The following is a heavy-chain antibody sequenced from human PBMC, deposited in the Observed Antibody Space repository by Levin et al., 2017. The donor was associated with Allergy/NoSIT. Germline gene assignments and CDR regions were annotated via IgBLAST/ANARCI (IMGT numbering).Heavy chain of an antibody. V-gene: IGHV3-11*01. D-gene: IGHD5-18*01. CDR2: ISSSGSVM. CDR1: GFTFSDYY. J-gene: IGHJ5*02. Sequence: TGGSLRLSCEVSGFTFSDYYMSWIRQAPGKGLEWVSYISSSGSVMDYADSVKGRFTISRDNAKNSLNLQMNSLRADDTAVYYCARGGYTYGHGWFDPWGQGTLVTVS. CDR3: ARGGYTYGHGWFDP.